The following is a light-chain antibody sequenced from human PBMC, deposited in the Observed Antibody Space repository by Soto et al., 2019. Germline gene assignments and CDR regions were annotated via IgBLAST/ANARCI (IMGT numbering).Light chain of an antibody. CDR3: QQSDSTPFT. CDR2: AAS. J-gene: IGKJ2*01. Sequence: DIQMTQSPSSLSASVGDRVTITCRASQSTGRYLNWYQQKPGKAPKLLIHAASSLQSGVPSRFSGSGSGTDFTLTISSLQPEDFATYYCQQSDSTPFTFDQGTNLEIK. V-gene: IGKV1-39*01. CDR1: QSTGRY.